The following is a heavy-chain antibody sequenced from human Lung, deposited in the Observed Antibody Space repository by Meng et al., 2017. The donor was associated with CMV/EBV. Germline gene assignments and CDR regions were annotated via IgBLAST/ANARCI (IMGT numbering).Heavy chain of an antibody. D-gene: IGHD2-21*01. CDR1: GFTFSDYY. CDR3: ARVFSIPYGMDV. Sequence: SCAASGFTFSDYYMSWIRQAPGKGLEWVSYISSSGSTIYYADSVKGRFTISRDNAKNSLYLQMNSLRAEDTAVYYCARVFSIPYGMDVWGQGPTVTVSS. J-gene: IGHJ6*02. CDR2: ISSSGSTI. V-gene: IGHV3-11*01.